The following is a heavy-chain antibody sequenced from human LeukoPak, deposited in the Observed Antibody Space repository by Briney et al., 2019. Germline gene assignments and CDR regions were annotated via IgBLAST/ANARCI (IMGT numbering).Heavy chain of an antibody. Sequence: GGSLRLSCAASGFTFSSYAMSWVRQAPGKGLEWVSAISGSGGSTYYADSVKGRFTISRDNSKNTLYLQMNSLRAEDTAVYYCARVDDIILTGGNINYYYYYMDVWGKGTTVTVSS. CDR1: GFTFSSYA. CDR2: ISGSGGST. V-gene: IGHV3-23*01. J-gene: IGHJ6*03. CDR3: ARVDDIILTGGNINYYYYYMDV. D-gene: IGHD3-9*01.